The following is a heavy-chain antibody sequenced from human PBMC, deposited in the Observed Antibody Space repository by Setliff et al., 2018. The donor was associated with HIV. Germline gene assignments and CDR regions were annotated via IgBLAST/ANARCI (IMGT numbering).Heavy chain of an antibody. V-gene: IGHV1-18*01. J-gene: IGHJ3*02. CDR1: GYIFNNYG. Sequence: ASVKVSCKASGYIFNNYGIGCVRQAPGQGLEWMGWVSPYSGNTDYAQKFQGRVIITADESSTTAYMELSSLRSDDAAVYYCARDLVWPYSSRWYDAFDIWGQGTMVTVSS. D-gene: IGHD6-13*01. CDR2: VSPYSGNT. CDR3: ARDLVWPYSSRWYDAFDI.